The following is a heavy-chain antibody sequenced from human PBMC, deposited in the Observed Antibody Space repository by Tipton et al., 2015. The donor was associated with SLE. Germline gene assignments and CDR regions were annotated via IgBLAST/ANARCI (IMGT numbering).Heavy chain of an antibody. Sequence: SLRLSCAASGFTFSSYWMSWVRQAPGKGLEWVSLISWDGGSTYYADSVKGRFTISRDNSKNSLYLQMNSLRAEDTALYYCATVAAISYWGQGTLVTVSS. V-gene: IGHV3-43D*03. CDR1: GFTFSSYW. CDR2: ISWDGGST. CDR3: ATVAAISY. J-gene: IGHJ4*02. D-gene: IGHD2-15*01.